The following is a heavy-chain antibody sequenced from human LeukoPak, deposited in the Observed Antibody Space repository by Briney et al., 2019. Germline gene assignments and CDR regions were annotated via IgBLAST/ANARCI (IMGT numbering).Heavy chain of an antibody. Sequence: GGSLRLSCAASGFTFSSYAMTWVRQAPGKGLEWVAVISYDGSNKYYADSVKGRFTISRDNSKNTLYLQMNSLRAEDTAVYYCARGRRSEDVVVPAANRGSFGYWGQGTLVIVSS. J-gene: IGHJ4*02. CDR2: ISYDGSNK. CDR1: GFTFSSYA. D-gene: IGHD2-2*01. V-gene: IGHV3-30-3*01. CDR3: ARGRRSEDVVVPAANRGSFGY.